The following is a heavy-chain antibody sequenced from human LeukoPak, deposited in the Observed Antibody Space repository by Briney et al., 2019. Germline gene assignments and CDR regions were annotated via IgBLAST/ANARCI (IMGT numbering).Heavy chain of an antibody. CDR1: GYSFTSYW. CDR3: ARRMVRGVVFDY. V-gene: IGHV5-51*01. CDR2: IYPGDSDT. D-gene: IGHD3-10*01. J-gene: IGHJ4*02. Sequence: GGSLRLSCQGSGYSFTSYWIGWVRQMPGKGLEWMGIIYPGDSDTRYSPSFQGQVTISADKSISTAYLQWSSLKASDTAMYYCARRMVRGVVFDYWGQGTLVTVSS.